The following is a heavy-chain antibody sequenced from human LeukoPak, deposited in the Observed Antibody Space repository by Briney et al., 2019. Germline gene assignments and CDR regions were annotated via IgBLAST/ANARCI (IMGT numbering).Heavy chain of an antibody. Sequence: GASVKVSCKASGGTFSSYAISWVRQAPGQGLEWMGGIIPIFGTANYAQKFQGRVTITADESTSTAYMELSSLRSEDTAVYYCAREKAAYHDSSGYQPLFYWGQGTLVTVSS. CDR3: AREKAAYHDSSGYQPLFY. CDR1: GGTFSSYA. CDR2: IIPIFGTA. J-gene: IGHJ4*02. V-gene: IGHV1-69*13. D-gene: IGHD3-22*01.